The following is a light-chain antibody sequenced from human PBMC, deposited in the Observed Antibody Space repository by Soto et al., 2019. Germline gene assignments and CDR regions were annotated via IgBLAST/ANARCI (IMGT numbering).Light chain of an antibody. Sequence: QSVLTQPPSASATPGQRVIISCSGSSSNIGKNAVKWYQQFPGTAPKLLIHSDDQRPSGVPDRFSGSKSGTSASLTISGLQSEDEAHYYCQSYDNSLSGYVFGTGTKVTVL. J-gene: IGLJ1*01. CDR3: QSYDNSLSGYV. CDR1: SSNIGKNA. V-gene: IGLV1-44*01. CDR2: SDD.